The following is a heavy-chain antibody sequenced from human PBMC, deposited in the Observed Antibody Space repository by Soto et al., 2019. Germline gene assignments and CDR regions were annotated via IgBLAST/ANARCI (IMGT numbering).Heavy chain of an antibody. CDR3: ATANWSHHYFDP. V-gene: IGHV4-34*01. Sequence: SATLSLTGAVYGWSFSGYYWSWLRQPPGKGLEWIGEINHSGSPNYNPSLKSRVTISVDTSKNQFSLKMTSVTAADTAVYYCATANWSHHYFDPWGQGTLVTVSS. J-gene: IGHJ5*02. D-gene: IGHD1-1*01. CDR2: INHSGSP. CDR1: GWSFSGYY.